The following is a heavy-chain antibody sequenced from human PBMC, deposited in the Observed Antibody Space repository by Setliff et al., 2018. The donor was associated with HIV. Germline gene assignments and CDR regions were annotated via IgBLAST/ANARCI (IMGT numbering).Heavy chain of an antibody. CDR3: ARDRHSSGLGSYGP. J-gene: IGHJ5*02. CDR2: IDSSGTT. D-gene: IGHD3-10*01. CDR1: GGSFGVYR. Sequence: SETLSLTCTISGGSFGVYRWSWIRQSAGRGLEWIGRIDSSGTTDYKPSLKGRVAISVDTSRNQFSLRVTSVTATDTAVYFCARDRHSSGLGSYGPWGPGILVTVSS. V-gene: IGHV4-4*07.